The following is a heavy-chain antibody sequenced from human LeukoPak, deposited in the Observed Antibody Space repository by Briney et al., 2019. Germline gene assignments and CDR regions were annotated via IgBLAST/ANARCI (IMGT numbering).Heavy chain of an antibody. Sequence: SETLSLTCTISGGSVSDYYWSWIRQAPGKGLEWIGYIYHTGSTSYSPSLTSRDTTSADTSRNQFSLDLCSVTAADTAVYCCASRKLGNDYWGQGTLVTVSS. CDR2: IYHTGST. J-gene: IGHJ4*02. V-gene: IGHV4-59*02. CDR3: ASRKLGNDY. CDR1: GGSVSDYY. D-gene: IGHD7-27*01.